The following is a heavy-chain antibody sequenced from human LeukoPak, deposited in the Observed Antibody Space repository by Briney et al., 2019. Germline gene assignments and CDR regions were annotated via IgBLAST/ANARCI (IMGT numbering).Heavy chain of an antibody. CDR2: ISGSGGST. Sequence: GGSLRLSCAASGFTFSSYGMSWVRQAPGKGLEWVSAISGSGGSTYYADSVKGRFTISRDNAKNSLYLQMNSLRAEDTAVYYCARLSTGVPFWGQGTLVTVSS. V-gene: IGHV3-23*01. CDR3: ARLSTGVPF. CDR1: GFTFSSYG. J-gene: IGHJ4*02. D-gene: IGHD2/OR15-2a*01.